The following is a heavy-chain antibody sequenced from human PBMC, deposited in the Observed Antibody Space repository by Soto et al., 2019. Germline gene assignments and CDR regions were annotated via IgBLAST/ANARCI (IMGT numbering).Heavy chain of an antibody. Sequence: EVHLLESGGDLVQPGGSLRLSCAASGFTFSSHAMSWVRQAPGKGLEWVSSISAGGSTYYADSVKGRFTISRDNSKNTLYLQRNSLRADDTAVYYCAKDRGSGDQGRVRFDPWGQGTLVTVSS. V-gene: IGHV3-23*01. CDR2: ISAGGST. D-gene: IGHD2-15*01. CDR1: GFTFSSHA. CDR3: AKDRGSGDQGRVRFDP. J-gene: IGHJ5*02.